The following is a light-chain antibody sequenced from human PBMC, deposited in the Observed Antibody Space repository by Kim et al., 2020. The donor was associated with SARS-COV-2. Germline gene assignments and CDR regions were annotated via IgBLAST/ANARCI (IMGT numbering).Light chain of an antibody. Sequence: SYELTQPPSVSVAPGETARIPCGESNTGSRTVHWYQQKPGQAPVLVIYYDGVRPSGVPERFSGSNSGNTATLTITGAQAEDEADYYCNSWDTSGHHVVFGGGTQLTVL. J-gene: IGLJ2*01. CDR1: NTGSRT. CDR3: NSWDTSGHHVV. V-gene: IGLV3-21*01. CDR2: YDG.